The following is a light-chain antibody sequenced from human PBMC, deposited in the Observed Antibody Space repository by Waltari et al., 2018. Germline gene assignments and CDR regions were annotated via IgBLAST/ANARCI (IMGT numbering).Light chain of an antibody. J-gene: IGKJ2*01. CDR3: QQYSTYYT. Sequence: DIQMTQSPSTLSASVGDRVTITCRASQSISTWLAGYQKKPGKAPNLLIYKASNLESGVPSRFSGSGSGTEFTLTISSLQPDDFATYYCQQYSTYYTFGQGTKLEIK. CDR2: KAS. CDR1: QSISTW. V-gene: IGKV1-5*03.